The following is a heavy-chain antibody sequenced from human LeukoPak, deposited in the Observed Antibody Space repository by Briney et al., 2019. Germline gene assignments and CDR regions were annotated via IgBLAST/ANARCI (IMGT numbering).Heavy chain of an antibody. Sequence: SETLSLTCTVSGGSISSSYWSWIRQPPGKGLEWIGYIYYSGSTNYNPSLKSRVTISVDTSKNQFSLKLNSVPAADTAVYYCARQGPLTTAVTTRTNPFDYWGQGTLVTVSS. CDR2: IYYSGST. CDR1: GGSISSSY. D-gene: IGHD4-11*01. V-gene: IGHV4-59*08. CDR3: ARQGPLTTAVTTRTNPFDY. J-gene: IGHJ4*02.